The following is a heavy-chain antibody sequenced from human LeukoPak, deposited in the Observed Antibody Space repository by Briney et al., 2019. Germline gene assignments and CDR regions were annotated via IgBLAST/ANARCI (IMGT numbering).Heavy chain of an antibody. J-gene: IGHJ6*02. V-gene: IGHV1-3*01. CDR1: GYTFTSYA. Sequence: ASVKVSCKASGYTFTSYAMHWVRQAPGQRLEWMGWINAGNGNTKYSQKFQGRVTITRDTSASTAYMELSSLRSEDTAVYYCAREGSSGYYYYGMDVWGQGTTVTVSS. CDR2: INAGNGNT. CDR3: AREGSSGYYYYGMDV. D-gene: IGHD6-13*01.